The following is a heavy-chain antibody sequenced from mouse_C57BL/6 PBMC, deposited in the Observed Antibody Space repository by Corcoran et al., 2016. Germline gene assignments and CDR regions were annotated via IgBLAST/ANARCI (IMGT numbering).Heavy chain of an antibody. Sequence: EVQLQQSGPELVKPGASVKISCKASGYTFTDYYMNWVKQSHGKSLEWIGDINPNNGGTSYNQKFKGKATLTVDKSSSTAYMELRSLTSEDSAVYYCARSQNYGSSMDYWGQGTSVTVSS. CDR2: INPNNGGT. CDR3: ARSQNYGSSMDY. J-gene: IGHJ4*01. CDR1: GYTFTDYY. D-gene: IGHD1-1*01. V-gene: IGHV1-26*01.